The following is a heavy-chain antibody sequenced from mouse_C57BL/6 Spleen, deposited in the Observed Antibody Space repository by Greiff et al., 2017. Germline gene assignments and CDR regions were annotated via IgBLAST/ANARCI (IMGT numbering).Heavy chain of an antibody. J-gene: IGHJ4*01. CDR1: GYTFTSYW. CDR2: IDPSDSYT. V-gene: IGHV1-59*01. D-gene: IGHD1-1*01. Sequence: QVQLKQPGAELVRPGTSVKLSCKASGYTFTSYWMHWVKQRPGQGLEWIGVIDPSDSYTNYNQKFKGKATLTVDTSSSTAYMQLSSLTSEDSAVYYCASSYYYGSSRYAMDYWGQGTSVTVSS. CDR3: ASSYYYGSSRYAMDY.